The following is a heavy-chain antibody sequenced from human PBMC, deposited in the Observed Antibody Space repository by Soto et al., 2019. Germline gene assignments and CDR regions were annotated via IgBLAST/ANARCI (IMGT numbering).Heavy chain of an antibody. D-gene: IGHD6-6*01. CDR2: ISGSGGNT. J-gene: IGHJ4*02. CDR1: GFTFSPYG. V-gene: IGHV3-23*01. Sequence: GESLRLSCAASGFTFSPYGMNWVRQAPGKGLEWVSAISGSGGNTYYADSVKGRFTISRDNSKNTLYLQMNSLRAEDTAVYYCAKSITARPFDYWGQGALVTVSS. CDR3: AKSITARPFDY.